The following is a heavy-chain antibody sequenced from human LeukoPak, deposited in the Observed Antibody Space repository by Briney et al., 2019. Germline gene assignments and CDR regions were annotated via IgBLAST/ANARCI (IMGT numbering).Heavy chain of an antibody. Sequence: SETLSLTCTISRGSIRSSSWTWIRQPPGKGLEWIGLILTSGTANYNPSLKSRVTMSLDTSKNHFSLTLTSVTAADTAVYYCTRVSYFDFWSGSYSSPPGDAFDIWGQGTMVTVSS. V-gene: IGHV4-4*07. D-gene: IGHD3-3*01. CDR2: ILTSGTA. CDR3: TRVSYFDFWSGSYSSPPGDAFDI. J-gene: IGHJ3*02. CDR1: RGSIRSSS.